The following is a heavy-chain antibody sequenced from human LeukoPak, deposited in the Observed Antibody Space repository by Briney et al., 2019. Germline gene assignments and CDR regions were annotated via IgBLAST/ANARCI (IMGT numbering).Heavy chain of an antibody. Sequence: KTSETLSLTCTVSGGSISSGGYYWSWIRQHPGKGLEWIGYIYYSGSTYYNPSLKSRVTISVDTSKNQFSLKLSSVTAADTAVYYCARGTGYYYYGMDVWGQGTTVTVSS. CDR3: ARGTGYYYYGMDV. J-gene: IGHJ6*02. D-gene: IGHD1-14*01. CDR2: IYYSGST. V-gene: IGHV4-31*03. CDR1: GGSISSGGYY.